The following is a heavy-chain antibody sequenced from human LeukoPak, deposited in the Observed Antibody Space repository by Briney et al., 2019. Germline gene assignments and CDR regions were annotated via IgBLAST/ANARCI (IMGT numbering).Heavy chain of an antibody. Sequence: PGGSLRLSCAASGFTFSSCAMHWVRQAPGKGLEWVAVISYDGSNKYYADSVKGRFTISRDNSKNTLYLQMDSLRAEDTAVYYCFTKYSSGWSFFDYWGQGTLVTVSS. CDR3: FTKYSSGWSFFDY. D-gene: IGHD6-19*01. CDR2: ISYDGSNK. V-gene: IGHV3-30-3*01. J-gene: IGHJ4*02. CDR1: GFTFSSCA.